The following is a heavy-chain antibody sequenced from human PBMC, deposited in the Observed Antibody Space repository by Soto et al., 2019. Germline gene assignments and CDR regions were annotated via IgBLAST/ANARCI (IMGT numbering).Heavy chain of an antibody. Sequence: QVQLVQSGAEVKKPGSSVKVSCKASGGTFSSYAISWVRQAPGQGLEWMGGIIPIFGTANYAQQFQGRVTITADESMSTAYMELSSLRSEDTAVYYCARSQVEPTAINYYYYGMDVWGQGTTVTVSS. V-gene: IGHV1-69*01. CDR2: IIPIFGTA. J-gene: IGHJ6*02. CDR1: GGTFSSYA. D-gene: IGHD1-1*01. CDR3: ARSQVEPTAINYYYYGMDV.